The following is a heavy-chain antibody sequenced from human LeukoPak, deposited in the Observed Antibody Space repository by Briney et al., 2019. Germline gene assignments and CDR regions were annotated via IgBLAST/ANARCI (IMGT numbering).Heavy chain of an antibody. CDR2: IKQDGSEK. Sequence: GGSLRLSCAAPGFTFSSYWMSWVRQAPGKGLEWVANIKQDGSEKYYVDSVKGRFTISRDNAKNSLYLQMNSLRAEDTAVYYCARLTMVKLFDYWGQGTLVTVSS. D-gene: IGHD3-10*01. CDR3: ARLTMVKLFDY. J-gene: IGHJ4*02. V-gene: IGHV3-7*01. CDR1: GFTFSSYW.